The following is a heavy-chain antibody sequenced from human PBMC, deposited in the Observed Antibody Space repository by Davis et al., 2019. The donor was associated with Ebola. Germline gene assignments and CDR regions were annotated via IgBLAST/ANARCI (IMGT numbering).Heavy chain of an antibody. D-gene: IGHD6-6*01. Sequence: MPSETLSLTCTVSGGSISSSSYYWGWIRQPPGKGLEWIGSIYYSGSTYYNPSLKSRVTISVDTSKNQFSLKLSSVTAADTAVYYCARGGVLRGQLAGWGQGTLVTVSS. J-gene: IGHJ4*02. CDR3: ARGGVLRGQLAG. CDR1: GGSISSSSYY. CDR2: IYYSGST. V-gene: IGHV4-39*01.